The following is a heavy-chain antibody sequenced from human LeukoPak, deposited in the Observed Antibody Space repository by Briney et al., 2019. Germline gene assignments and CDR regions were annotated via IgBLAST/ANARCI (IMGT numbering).Heavy chain of an antibody. CDR2: IYYSGGT. Sequence: SSETLSLTCTVSGGSISSSGYYWGWIRQPPGKGLEWIGSIYYSGGTYYNPSLKSRVTISVDTSKNQFSLKLSSVTAADTAVYYCARDGGYSSSSANYYYYYMDVWGKGTTVTVSS. CDR1: GGSISSSGYY. CDR3: ARDGGYSSSSANYYYYYMDV. V-gene: IGHV4-39*07. J-gene: IGHJ6*03. D-gene: IGHD6-6*01.